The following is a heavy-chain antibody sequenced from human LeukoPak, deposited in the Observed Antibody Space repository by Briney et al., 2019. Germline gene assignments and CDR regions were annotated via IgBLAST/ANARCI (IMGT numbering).Heavy chain of an antibody. D-gene: IGHD5-18*01. CDR3: AREEYSLAFDY. Sequence: TLSLTCTVSGGSISSGGYYWSWIRQHPGKGLEWIGYIYYSGSTYYNPSLKSRVTISVDTSKNQFSLKLSSVTAADTAVYYCAREEYSLAFDYWGQGTLVTVSS. CDR1: GGSISSGGYY. V-gene: IGHV4-31*03. J-gene: IGHJ4*02. CDR2: IYYSGST.